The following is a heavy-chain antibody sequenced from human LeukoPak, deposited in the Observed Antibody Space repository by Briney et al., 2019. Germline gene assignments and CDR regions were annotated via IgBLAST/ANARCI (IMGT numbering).Heavy chain of an antibody. V-gene: IGHV4-61*09. D-gene: IGHD3-10*01. CDR3: AREESPYYYGSGGENWFDP. CDR1: GGSISSGSYC. J-gene: IGHJ5*02. Sequence: SETLSLTCTVSGGSISSGSYCWSWIRQPAGKGLEWIGHIYNSGSTNYNPSLKSRVTISVDTSKNQFSLKLSSVTAADTAVYYCAREESPYYYGSGGENWFDPWGQGTLVTVS. CDR2: IYNSGST.